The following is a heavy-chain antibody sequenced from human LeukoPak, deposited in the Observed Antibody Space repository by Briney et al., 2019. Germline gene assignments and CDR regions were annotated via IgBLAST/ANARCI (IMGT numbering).Heavy chain of an antibody. Sequence: SVKVSCKASGGTFSSYAISWVRQAPGQGLEWMGGIIPIFGTANYAQKFQGRVTITADESTSTAYMELSSLRSEDTAVYYCASHYLERPPYYYYYMDVWGKGTTVTVSS. V-gene: IGHV1-69*13. D-gene: IGHD1-1*01. CDR3: ASHYLERPPYYYYYMDV. J-gene: IGHJ6*03. CDR2: IIPIFGTA. CDR1: GGTFSSYA.